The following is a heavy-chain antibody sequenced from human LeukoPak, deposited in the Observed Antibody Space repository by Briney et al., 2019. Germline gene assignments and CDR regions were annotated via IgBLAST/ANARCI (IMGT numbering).Heavy chain of an antibody. J-gene: IGHJ3*02. CDR2: IYTSGST. CDR1: GGSIGSGSYY. CDR3: ARRGEDYGDYGGAFDI. V-gene: IGHV4-61*02. D-gene: IGHD4-17*01. Sequence: SETLSLTCTVSGGSIGSGSYYWSWIRQPAGKGLEWIGRIYTSGSTNYNPSLKSRVTISVDTSKNQFSLKLSSVTAADTAVYYCARRGEDYGDYGGAFDIWGQGTMVTVSS.